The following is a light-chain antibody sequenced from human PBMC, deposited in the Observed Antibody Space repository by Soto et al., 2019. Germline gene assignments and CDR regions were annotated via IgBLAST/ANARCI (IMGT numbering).Light chain of an antibody. J-gene: IGKJ5*01. CDR3: QQYGTSPIN. V-gene: IGKV3-20*01. Sequence: VMTQSPATVSVSPGERGTLVCRASQSVSDKLAWYQQKPGQAPRLLIFGASSRSSGIPYRFSGSGSGTDFTLTVSRLEPEDFAVYYCQQYGTSPINFGQGTRL. CDR2: GAS. CDR1: QSVSDK.